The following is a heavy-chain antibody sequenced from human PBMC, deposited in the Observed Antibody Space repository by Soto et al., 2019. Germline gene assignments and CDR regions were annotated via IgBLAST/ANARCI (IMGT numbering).Heavy chain of an antibody. Sequence: GGSLRLSCAASGFTFSSYSMNWVRQAPGKGLELVSYISSSSSTIYYADSVKGRFTISRDNANNSLYLQMNSLRAEDTAVYYCARDWSPGDCSSTSCYPYWGQGTLVTVSS. V-gene: IGHV3-48*01. D-gene: IGHD2-2*01. J-gene: IGHJ4*02. CDR1: GFTFSSYS. CDR2: ISSSSSTI. CDR3: ARDWSPGDCSSTSCYPY.